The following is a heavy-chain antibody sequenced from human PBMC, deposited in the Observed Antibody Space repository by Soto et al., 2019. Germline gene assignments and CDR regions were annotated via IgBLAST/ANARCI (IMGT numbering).Heavy chain of an antibody. CDR2: TNSDGSST. CDR3: ARDDPGVGIDY. D-gene: IGHD1-26*01. CDR1: GFTFSSYW. V-gene: IGHV3-74*01. J-gene: IGHJ4*02. Sequence: PGGSLRLSCAASGFTFSSYWMHWVRRAPGKGPVWVSHTNSDGSSTSYADSVKGRFTISRDNAKNTLYLQMNSLRAEDTALYYCARDDPGVGIDYWGQGTLVTVSS.